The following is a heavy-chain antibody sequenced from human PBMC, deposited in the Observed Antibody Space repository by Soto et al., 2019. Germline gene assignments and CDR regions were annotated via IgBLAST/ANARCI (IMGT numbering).Heavy chain of an antibody. Sequence: QVQLVQSGAAENKPGASVKISCKASGYTFTTYALHWVRQAPGQQGQRLEWLGRITAGNGKTTYSQKFQDRVTITRDAFASTAYMELSSLTSEDTAVYYCARGLGDYSTLDLWGQGTLVTVSS. V-gene: IGHV1-3*05. CDR2: ITAGNGKT. J-gene: IGHJ5*02. CDR1: GYTFTTYA. D-gene: IGHD6-13*01. CDR3: ARGLGDYSTLDL.